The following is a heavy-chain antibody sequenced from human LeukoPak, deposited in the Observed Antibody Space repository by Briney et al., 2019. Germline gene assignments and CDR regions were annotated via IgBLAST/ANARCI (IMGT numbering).Heavy chain of an antibody. CDR1: GFTFSSYW. CDR2: INTDGSST. V-gene: IGHV3-74*01. D-gene: IGHD2-2*02. Sequence: GGSLRLSCAASGFTFSSYWMHWVRQAPGKGLVWISRINTDGSSTSYADSVKGRFTISRDNAKNTLYLQMNSLRAEDTAVYYCARVCSSTSCYTPDAFDIWGQGTVVTVSS. CDR3: ARVCSSTSCYTPDAFDI. J-gene: IGHJ3*02.